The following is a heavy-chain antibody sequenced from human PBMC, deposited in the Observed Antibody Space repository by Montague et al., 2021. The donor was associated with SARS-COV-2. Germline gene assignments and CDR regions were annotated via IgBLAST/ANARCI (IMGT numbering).Heavy chain of an antibody. CDR1: GFSLSTSGLC. J-gene: IGHJ2*01. CDR2: IDWDDDK. D-gene: IGHD3-10*01. CDR3: ARTYGSGRGFDL. V-gene: IGHV2-70*11. Sequence: PALVKPTQTLTLACTFSGFSLSTSGLCVSWIRQPPGKALEWLARIDWDDDKYYSTSLKTRLTISKDTSKNQVILTMTNMDPVDTAAYYCARTYGSGRGFDLWGRGTLVTVSS.